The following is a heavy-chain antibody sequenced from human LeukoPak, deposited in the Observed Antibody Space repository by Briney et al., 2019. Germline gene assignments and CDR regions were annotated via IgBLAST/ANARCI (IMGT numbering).Heavy chain of an antibody. CDR3: ARVGRDSSSDAYLDY. J-gene: IGHJ4*02. CDR2: INHSGST. Sequence: SETLSLTRAVYGGSFSGYYWSWIRQPPGKGLEWIGEINHSGSTNYNPSLKSRVTISVDTSKNQFSLKLSSVTAADTAVYYCARVGRDSSSDAYLDYWGQGTLVTVSS. D-gene: IGHD6-13*01. V-gene: IGHV4-34*01. CDR1: GGSFSGYY.